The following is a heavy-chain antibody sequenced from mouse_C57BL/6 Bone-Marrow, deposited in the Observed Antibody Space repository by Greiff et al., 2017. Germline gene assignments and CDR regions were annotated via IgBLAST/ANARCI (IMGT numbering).Heavy chain of an antibody. V-gene: IGHV1-76*01. Sequence: QVQLKESGAELVRPGASVKLSCKASGYTFTDDYINWVKQRPGQGLEWIARIYPGSGNTYYNEKFKGKATLTAEKSSSTAYMQLSSLTSEDSAVYFWAREKADDYDGVAYWGQGTLVTVSA. CDR2: IYPGSGNT. J-gene: IGHJ3*01. CDR3: AREKADDYDGVAY. D-gene: IGHD2-4*01. CDR1: GYTFTDDY.